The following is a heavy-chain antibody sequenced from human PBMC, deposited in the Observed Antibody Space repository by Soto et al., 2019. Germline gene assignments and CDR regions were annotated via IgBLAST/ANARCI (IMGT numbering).Heavy chain of an antibody. Sequence: QVQLVQSGAEVKKPGSSVKVSCKASGGTFSSYAISWVRQAPGQGLEWMGGIIPICGKANYAQKFQERVTITADESTSTAYMELSSLRSEDTAVYYCASSVAKYYYYGMDVWGQGTTVTVSS. CDR2: IIPICGKA. CDR3: ASSVAKYYYYGMDV. V-gene: IGHV1-69*12. CDR1: GGTFSSYA. D-gene: IGHD5-12*01. J-gene: IGHJ6*02.